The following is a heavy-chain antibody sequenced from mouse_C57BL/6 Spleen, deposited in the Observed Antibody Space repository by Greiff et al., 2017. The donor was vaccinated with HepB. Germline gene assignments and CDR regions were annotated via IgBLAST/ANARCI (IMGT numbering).Heavy chain of an antibody. D-gene: IGHD2-3*01. CDR3: ASEGYYRGYFDV. Sequence: EVMLVESGGGLVKPGGSLKLSCAASGFTFSSYAMSWVRQTPEKRLEWVATISDGGSYTYYPDNVKGRFTISRDNAKNNLYLQMSHLKSEDTAMYYCASEGYYRGYFDVWGTGTTVTVSS. V-gene: IGHV5-4*03. CDR1: GFTFSSYA. CDR2: ISDGGSYT. J-gene: IGHJ1*03.